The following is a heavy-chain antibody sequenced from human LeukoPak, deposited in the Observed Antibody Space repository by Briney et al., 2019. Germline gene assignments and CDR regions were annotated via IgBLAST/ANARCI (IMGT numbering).Heavy chain of an antibody. J-gene: IGHJ5*02. CDR1: GGSISSYY. CDR3: ARYSWFGELLWGWFDP. CDR2: IYYSGST. V-gene: IGHV4-59*01. D-gene: IGHD3-10*01. Sequence: PSETLSLTCTVAGGSISSYYWSWIRQPPGKGLEWIGYIYYSGSTNYNPSLKSRVTISVDTSKTQFSLKLSSVTAADTAVYYCARYSWFGELLWGWFDPWGQGTLVTVSS.